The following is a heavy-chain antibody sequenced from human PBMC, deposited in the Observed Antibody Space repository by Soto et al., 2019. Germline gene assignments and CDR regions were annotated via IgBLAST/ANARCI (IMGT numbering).Heavy chain of an antibody. CDR1: GGSFSGYY. Sequence: QVQLQQWGAGLLKPSETLSLTCVVYGGSFSGYYWSWIRQPPGKGLEWIGEINYSGRTNCNPSLKSRVTISVDTSKNQFSLKLSSVTAADTAVYYCARRGRLDYWGQGTLVTVSS. V-gene: IGHV4-34*01. CDR3: ARRGRLDY. D-gene: IGHD3-10*01. CDR2: INYSGRT. J-gene: IGHJ4*02.